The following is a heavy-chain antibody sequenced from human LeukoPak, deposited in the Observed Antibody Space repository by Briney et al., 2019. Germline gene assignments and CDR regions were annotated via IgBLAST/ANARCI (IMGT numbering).Heavy chain of an antibody. CDR3: ARAITIFGVVGIFDY. D-gene: IGHD3-3*01. J-gene: IGHJ4*02. Sequence: NPSETLSLTCAVYGGSFSGYYWSWIRQPPGKGLEWIGEINHSGSTNYNPSLKSRVTISIDTSKTQFSLKLSSVTAADTAVYYCARAITIFGVVGIFDYWGQGTLVTVSS. V-gene: IGHV4-34*01. CDR2: INHSGST. CDR1: GGSFSGYY.